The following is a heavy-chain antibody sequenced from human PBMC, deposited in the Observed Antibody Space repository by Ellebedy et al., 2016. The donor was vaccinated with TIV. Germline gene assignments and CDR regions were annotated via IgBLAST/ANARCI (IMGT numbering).Heavy chain of an antibody. V-gene: IGHV3-7*03. D-gene: IGHD3-16*01. CDR3: VTWDSVTRPPGEENW. CDR1: GFRFSGSW. Sequence: GGSLRLSCEASGFRFSGSWMSWVRQAPGRGLQWVAHISPDGRSEYYVDSVKGRFTISRDNAKTFVYLQMKSLRAEDTAVDHCVTWDSVTRPPGEENWWGQGTQVTVSS. J-gene: IGHJ4*02. CDR2: ISPDGRSE.